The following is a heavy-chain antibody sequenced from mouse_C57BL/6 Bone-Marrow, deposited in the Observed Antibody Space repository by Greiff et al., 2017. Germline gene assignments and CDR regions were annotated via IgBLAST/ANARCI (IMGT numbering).Heavy chain of an antibody. CDR2: IRSKSSNYAT. J-gene: IGHJ1*03. Sequence: EVMLVESGGGLVQPKGSLKLSCAASGFTFNTYAMHWVRQAPGKGLEWVARIRSKSSNYATYYADSVKDRFTIYRDDSQSMLYLQMNNLKTEDTAMYYCVRGEEGYDAHWYFDVWGTGTTVTVSS. CDR3: VRGEEGYDAHWYFDV. D-gene: IGHD2-2*01. CDR1: GFTFNTYA. V-gene: IGHV10-3*01.